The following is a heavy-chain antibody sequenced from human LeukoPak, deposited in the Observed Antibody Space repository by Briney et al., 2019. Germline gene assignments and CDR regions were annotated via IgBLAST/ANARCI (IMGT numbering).Heavy chain of an antibody. V-gene: IGHV3-23*01. CDR2: ISGSGGST. J-gene: IGHJ5*02. CDR3: AKWYCSSTSCPYWFDP. D-gene: IGHD2-2*01. CDR1: GFTFSSYA. Sequence: TGGSLRLSCAASGFTFSSYAMSWVRQAPGKGLEWVSAISGSGGSTYYADSVKGRFTISRDNSKNTLYLQMNSLRAEDTAVYYCAKWYCSSTSCPYWFDPWGQGTLVTVSS.